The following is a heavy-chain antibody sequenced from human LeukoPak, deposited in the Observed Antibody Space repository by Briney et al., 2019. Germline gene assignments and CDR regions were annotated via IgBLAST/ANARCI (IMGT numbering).Heavy chain of an antibody. CDR1: GGSISSYY. D-gene: IGHD3-10*01. Sequence: SETLSLTCTVSGGSISSYYWSWIRQPPGKGLEWIGYIYYSGSTNYNPSLKSRVTISVDTSKNQFSLKLSSVTAADTAVYYCASGDLGYYGSGSYNYWGQGTLVTASS. CDR3: ASGDLGYYGSGSYNY. J-gene: IGHJ4*02. V-gene: IGHV4-59*01. CDR2: IYYSGST.